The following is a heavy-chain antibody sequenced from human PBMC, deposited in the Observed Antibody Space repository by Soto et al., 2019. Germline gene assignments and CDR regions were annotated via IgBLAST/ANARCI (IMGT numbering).Heavy chain of an antibody. CDR1: GFTFSSYA. Sequence: PGGSLRLSCAASGFTFSSYAMHWVRQAPGKGLEWVAVISYDGSNKYYADSVKGRFTISRDNSKNTLYLQMNSLRAEDTAVYYCARGEEYSSSFWGIDYWGQGTLVTVSS. V-gene: IGHV3-30-3*01. D-gene: IGHD6-6*01. J-gene: IGHJ4*02. CDR2: ISYDGSNK. CDR3: ARGEEYSSSFWGIDY.